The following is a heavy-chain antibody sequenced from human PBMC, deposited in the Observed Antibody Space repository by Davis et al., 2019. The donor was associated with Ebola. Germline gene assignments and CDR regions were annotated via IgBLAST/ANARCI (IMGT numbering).Heavy chain of an antibody. Sequence: PGGSLRPPCAVLGSTFINYWTHWVRQAPGKGMEWDSRANRDGSTTGYGDSGKGRSTISRDNARNTLYLQMNSPRAEDTAVYYCSREVRGRFSRMDLWGTGTTVTVSS. CDR3: SREVRGRFSRMDL. D-gene: IGHD3-10*01. CDR1: GSTFINYW. CDR2: ANRDGSTT. J-gene: IGHJ6*04. V-gene: IGHV3-74*01.